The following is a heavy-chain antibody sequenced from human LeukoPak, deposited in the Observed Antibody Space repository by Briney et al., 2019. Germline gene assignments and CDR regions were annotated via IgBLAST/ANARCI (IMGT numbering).Heavy chain of an antibody. D-gene: IGHD4-17*01. CDR1: GFTFSSYG. J-gene: IGHJ5*02. CDR3: ARDRYGDYWFDP. V-gene: IGHV3-30*02. CDR2: IRYDGSNK. Sequence: GGSLRLSCAASGFTFSSYGMHWVRQAPGKGLEWVAFIRYDGSNKYYADSVKGRFTISRDNSKNTLYLQMNSLRAEDTAVYYCARDRYGDYWFDPWGQGTLVTVSS.